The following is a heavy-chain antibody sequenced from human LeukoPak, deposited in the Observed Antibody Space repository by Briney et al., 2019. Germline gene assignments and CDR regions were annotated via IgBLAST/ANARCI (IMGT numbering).Heavy chain of an antibody. J-gene: IGHJ6*03. CDR2: IYYSRST. CDR3: ARPQGYSPLYYYYMDV. Sequence: PSETLSLTCTVSGGSISSGDYYWSWIRQPPGKGLEWIGYIYYSRSTYYNPPLKSRVTISVDTSKNQFSLKLSSVTAADTAVYYCARPQGYSPLYYYYMDVWGKGTTVTVSS. V-gene: IGHV4-30-4*01. D-gene: IGHD5-18*01. CDR1: GGSISSGDYY.